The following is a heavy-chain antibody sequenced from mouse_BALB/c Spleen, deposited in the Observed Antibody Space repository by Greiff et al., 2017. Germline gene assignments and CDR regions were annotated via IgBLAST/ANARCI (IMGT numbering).Heavy chain of an antibody. V-gene: IGHV14-3*02. CDR3: ATYYRYSGFAY. CDR2: IDPANGNT. CDR1: GFNIKDTY. J-gene: IGHJ3*01. Sequence: VQLQQSGAELVKPGASVKFSCTASGFNIKDTYMYWVKQRPEQGLEWIGRIDPANGNTKYDPKFQGKATITADTSSNTAYLQLSSLTSEDTAVYYCATYYRYSGFAYWGQGTLVTVSA. D-gene: IGHD2-14*01.